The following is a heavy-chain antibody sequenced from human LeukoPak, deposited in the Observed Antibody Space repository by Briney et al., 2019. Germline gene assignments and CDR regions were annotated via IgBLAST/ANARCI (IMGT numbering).Heavy chain of an antibody. D-gene: IGHD6-19*01. CDR2: IYYSGSA. Sequence: SETLSLTCSVSGGSISSYYWSWIRQPPGKGLEWIGNIYYSGSANYNPSLKSRVTISVETSKNQFSLKLSSVTAADTAVYYCARLQGQWLLHDYWGQGTLVTVSS. V-gene: IGHV4-59*08. CDR1: GGSISSYY. J-gene: IGHJ4*02. CDR3: ARLQGQWLLHDY.